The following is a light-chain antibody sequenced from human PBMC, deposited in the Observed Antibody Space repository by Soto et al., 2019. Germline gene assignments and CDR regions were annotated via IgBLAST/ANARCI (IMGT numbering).Light chain of an antibody. V-gene: IGLV1-44*01. CDR3: AAWDDSLNGRV. CDR2: TNN. Sequence: QLVLTQPPSASGTPGQRLTISCSGSSSNIGSNTVNWYQQLPGTAPKLLIYTNNQRPSGVPDRFSASKSGTSASLAISGLQSEDEADYYCAAWDDSLNGRVFGGGTKLTVL. CDR1: SSNIGSNT. J-gene: IGLJ3*02.